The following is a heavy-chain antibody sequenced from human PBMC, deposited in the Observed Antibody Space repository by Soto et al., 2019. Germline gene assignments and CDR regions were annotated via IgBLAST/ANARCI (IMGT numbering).Heavy chain of an antibody. V-gene: IGHV4-59*01. CDR1: GGSISSYY. J-gene: IGHJ6*02. CDR3: ARAAMVHYYYYGMDV. D-gene: IGHD5-18*01. CDR2: IYYSGST. Sequence: NPSETLSLTCTVSGGSISSYYWSWIRQPPGKGLEWIGYIYYSGSTNYNPSLKSRVTISVDTSKNQFSLKLSSVTAADTAVYYCARAAMVHYYYYGMDVWGQGNTVT.